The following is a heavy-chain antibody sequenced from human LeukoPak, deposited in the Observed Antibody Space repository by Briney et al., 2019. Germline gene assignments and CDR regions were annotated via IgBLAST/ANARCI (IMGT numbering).Heavy chain of an antibody. CDR1: GYTFTGYY. D-gene: IGHD6-19*01. Sequence: ASVKVSCKASGYTFTGYYIHWVRPAPGRGLEWMGWINPDRGGTYYAQKFQGRVTMTRDTSISAAYMELSRLRSDDTAVYYCARDTSGWYNYWGQGTLVTVSS. CDR2: INPDRGGT. V-gene: IGHV1-2*02. J-gene: IGHJ4*02. CDR3: ARDTSGWYNY.